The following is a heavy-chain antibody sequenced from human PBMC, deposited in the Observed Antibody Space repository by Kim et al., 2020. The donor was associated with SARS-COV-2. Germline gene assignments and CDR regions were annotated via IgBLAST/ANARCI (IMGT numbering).Heavy chain of an antibody. Sequence: GGSLRLSCAASGFTFSSYAMHWVRQAPGKGLEWVAVISYDGSNKYYADSVKGRFTISRDNSKNTLYLQMNSLRAEDTAVYYCARVAAYPWYYYGMDVWGQGTAVTVS. CDR2: ISYDGSNK. J-gene: IGHJ6*02. CDR1: GFTFSSYA. CDR3: ARVAAYPWYYYGMDV. V-gene: IGHV3-30*04. D-gene: IGHD2-15*01.